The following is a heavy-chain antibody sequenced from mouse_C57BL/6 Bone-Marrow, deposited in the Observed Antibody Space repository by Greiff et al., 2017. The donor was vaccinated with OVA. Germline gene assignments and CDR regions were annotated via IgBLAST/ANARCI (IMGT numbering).Heavy chain of an antibody. CDR1: GYTFTSYW. D-gene: IGHD1-1*01. Sequence: QVQLQQPGAELVMPGASVKLSCKASGYTFTSYWMHWVKQRPGQGLEWIGEIDPSDSYTNYNQKFKGKSTLTVDKSSSTAYMELRSLTSEDSAVYFCARSVLTVMDAMDYWGQGTSVTVSS. CDR3: ARSVLTVMDAMDY. V-gene: IGHV1-69*01. J-gene: IGHJ4*01. CDR2: IDPSDSYT.